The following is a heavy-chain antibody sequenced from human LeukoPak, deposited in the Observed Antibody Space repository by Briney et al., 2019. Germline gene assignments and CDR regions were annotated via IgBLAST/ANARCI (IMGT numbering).Heavy chain of an antibody. CDR1: GYTFTDYY. V-gene: IGHV1-69-2*01. CDR3: ATARFGELFSPFDY. J-gene: IGHJ4*02. D-gene: IGHD3-10*01. CDR2: VDPEDGET. Sequence: ASVKISCKVSGYTFTDYYMHWVQQAPGKGLEWMGLVDPEDGETIYTEKFQGRVTITTDTTTDTAYMELSSLRSEDTAVYYCATARFGELFSPFDYWGQGTLVTVSS.